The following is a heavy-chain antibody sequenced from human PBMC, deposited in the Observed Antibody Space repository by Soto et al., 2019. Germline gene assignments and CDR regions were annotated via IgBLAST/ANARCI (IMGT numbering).Heavy chain of an antibody. Sequence: GGSLRLSCAASGFTFSSYSMNWVRQAPGKGLEWVSSISSSSSYIYYADSVKGRFTISRDNAKNSLYLQMNSLRAEDTAVYYCARSGGRTAMAPKSDYYYYGMDVWGQGTTVTVSS. D-gene: IGHD5-18*01. CDR1: GFTFSSYS. J-gene: IGHJ6*02. CDR2: ISSSSSYI. V-gene: IGHV3-21*01. CDR3: ARSGGRTAMAPKSDYYYYGMDV.